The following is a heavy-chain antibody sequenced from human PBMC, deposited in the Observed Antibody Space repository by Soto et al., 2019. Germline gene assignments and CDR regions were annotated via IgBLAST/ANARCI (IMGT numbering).Heavy chain of an antibody. J-gene: IGHJ4*02. Sequence: SETLSLTCTVSGGSICSGGYCWSWIRQHPGKGLEWIGYIYYSGSTYYNPSLKSRVTISVDTSKNQFSLKLSSVTAADTAVYYCAREGAVAGRTFDSWGQGTLVTVS. V-gene: IGHV4-31*03. CDR3: AREGAVAGRTFDS. D-gene: IGHD6-19*01. CDR2: IYYSGST. CDR1: GGSICSGGYC.